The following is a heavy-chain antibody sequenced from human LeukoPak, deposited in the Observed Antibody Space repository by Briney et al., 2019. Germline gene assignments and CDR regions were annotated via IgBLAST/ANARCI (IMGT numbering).Heavy chain of an antibody. Sequence: GASVKVSCKASGGTFSSYAISWVRQAPGQGLEWMGGIIPIFGTANYAQKFQGRVTITADKSTSTAYMELSSLRSEDTAVYYCARGGGSIRYFDWLLSEEQPSDAFDIWGQGTMVTVSS. CDR1: GGTFSSYA. CDR3: ARGGGSIRYFDWLLSEEQPSDAFDI. J-gene: IGHJ3*02. V-gene: IGHV1-69*06. D-gene: IGHD3-9*01. CDR2: IIPIFGTA.